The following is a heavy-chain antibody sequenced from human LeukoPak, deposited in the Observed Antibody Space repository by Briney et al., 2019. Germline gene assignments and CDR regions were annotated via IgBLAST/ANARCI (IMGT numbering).Heavy chain of an antibody. CDR2: ISGSGGST. CDR1: GFTFSSYG. V-gene: IGHV3-23*01. CDR3: AKGQWELLMCDY. Sequence: GGSLRLSCAASGFTFSSYGMSWVRQAPGKGLEWVSAISGSGGSTYYADSVKGRFTISRDNSKNTLYLQMNSLRAEDTAVYYCAKGQWELLMCDYWGQGTLVTVSS. D-gene: IGHD1-26*01. J-gene: IGHJ4*02.